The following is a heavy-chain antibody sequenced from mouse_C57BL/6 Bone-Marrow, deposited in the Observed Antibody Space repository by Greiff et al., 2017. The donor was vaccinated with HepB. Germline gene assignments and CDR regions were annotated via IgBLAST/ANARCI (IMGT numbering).Heavy chain of an antibody. J-gene: IGHJ4*01. CDR3: AIYGNYGGDYAMDY. Sequence: VKLQQSGAELVKPGASVKVSCKASGYTFTSYWMHWVKQRPGQGLEWIGRIHPSDSDTNYNQKFKGKATLTVDKSSSTAYMQLISLTSEYSAVYYCAIYGNYGGDYAMDYCGQGTSVTVSS. CDR1: GYTFTSYW. CDR2: IHPSDSDT. V-gene: IGHV1-74*01. D-gene: IGHD2-1*01.